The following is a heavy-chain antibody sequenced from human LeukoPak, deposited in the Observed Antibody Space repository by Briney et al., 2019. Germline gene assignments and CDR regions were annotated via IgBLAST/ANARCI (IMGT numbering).Heavy chain of an antibody. CDR1: GYSISSNYY. J-gene: IGHJ4*02. V-gene: IGHV4-38-2*02. CDR3: ARDPFCSGVTCYPLDY. D-gene: IGHD2-15*01. CDR2: IYHSGST. Sequence: PSETLSLTCTVSGYSISSNYYWGWLRQPPGKGLEWIGSIYHSGSTYYNPSLKSRVTISVDTSKNQFSLKLSSVTAADTAVYYCARDPFCSGVTCYPLDYWGQGALVTVSS.